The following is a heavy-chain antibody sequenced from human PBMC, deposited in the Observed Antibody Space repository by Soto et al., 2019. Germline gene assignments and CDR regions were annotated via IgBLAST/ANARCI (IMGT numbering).Heavy chain of an antibody. D-gene: IGHD3-10*01. V-gene: IGHV4-39*01. CDR2: IYYSGYT. CDR1: GGSISISISY. CDR3: AGHLPYASGSYAWFDP. Sequence: QLQLQESGPGLVKPSETLSLTCSVSGGSISISISYWAWIRQPPGKGLEWIGNIYYSGYTYYNPSLKSRVTISKDTSKNLFSLKLSAVTAADTAVYYCAGHLPYASGSYAWFDPWGQGTLVTVSS. J-gene: IGHJ5*02.